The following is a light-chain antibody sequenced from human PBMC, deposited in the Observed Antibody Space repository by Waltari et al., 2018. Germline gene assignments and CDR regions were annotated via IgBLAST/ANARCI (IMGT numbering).Light chain of an antibody. CDR3: MQGLQTPWT. V-gene: IGKV1-39*01. J-gene: IGKJ1*01. CDR2: TAS. Sequence: DIQMTQSPSSLSASVGDRVTITCRASQTISSYLNWYQQKPGKAPHLLIYTASSLQSGVPSRFSGSGSGTDFTLKISRVEAEDVGVYYCMQGLQTPWTFGQGTKVEIK. CDR1: QTISSY.